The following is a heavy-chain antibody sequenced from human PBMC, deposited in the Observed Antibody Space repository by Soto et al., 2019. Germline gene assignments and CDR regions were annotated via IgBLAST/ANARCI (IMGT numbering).Heavy chain of an antibody. J-gene: IGHJ5*02. CDR1: GGSINSGGYY. CDR2: IYYSGST. V-gene: IGHV4-31*03. Sequence: QVQLQESGPGLMKPSQTLSLTCTVSGGSINSGGYYWNWIRQHPGKGLEWIGYIYYSGSTYYNPSLTCRVTLSVDTPKNQFSLKLSSVTAADTAVYYFARSVFPWRQGTLVTVSS. CDR3: ARSVFP.